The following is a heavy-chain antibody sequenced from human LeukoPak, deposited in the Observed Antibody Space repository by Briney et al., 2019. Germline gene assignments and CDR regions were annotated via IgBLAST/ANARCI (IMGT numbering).Heavy chain of an antibody. V-gene: IGHV1-2*02. CDR3: ARDPPYYYDSSGYYDY. J-gene: IGHJ4*02. D-gene: IGHD3-22*01. CDR1: GYTFTVYY. CDR2: INPNSGGT. Sequence: GASVTVSFKASGYTFTVYYMHWVRQAPGQGLEWMGWINPNSGGTNYAQKFQGRVTMTRDTSISTAYMELSRLRSDDTAVYYCARDPPYYYDSSGYYDYWGQGTLVTVSS.